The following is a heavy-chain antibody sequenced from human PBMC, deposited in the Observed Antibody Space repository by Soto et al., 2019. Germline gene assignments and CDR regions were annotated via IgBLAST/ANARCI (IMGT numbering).Heavy chain of an antibody. J-gene: IGHJ4*02. CDR3: APWFGAFAS. Sequence: HPGGSLRLSCAASGFTFSSYAMSWVRQAPEKGLEWVASVAGSGDPTRYADSVKGRFTISRDNSKNTLYLQMNSLRAEATAVYYCAPWFGAFASWGQGPLVTVSS. CDR2: VAGSGDPT. D-gene: IGHD3-10*01. CDR1: GFTFSSYA. V-gene: IGHV3-23*01.